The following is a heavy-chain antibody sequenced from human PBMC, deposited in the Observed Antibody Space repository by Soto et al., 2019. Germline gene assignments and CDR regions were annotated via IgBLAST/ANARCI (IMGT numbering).Heavy chain of an antibody. CDR2: ISGSGGST. CDR1: GFTFSSYA. D-gene: IGHD5-18*01. V-gene: IGHV3-23*01. Sequence: GGSLRLSCAASGFTFSSYAMSWVRQAPGKGLEWVSAISGSGGSTYYADSVKGRFTISRDNSKNTLYLQMNSLRAEDTAVYYCAKDCSIKGYSYGFFRNSPPSCGWGQGTLVTVSS. CDR3: AKDCSIKGYSYGFFRNSPPSCG. J-gene: IGHJ4*02.